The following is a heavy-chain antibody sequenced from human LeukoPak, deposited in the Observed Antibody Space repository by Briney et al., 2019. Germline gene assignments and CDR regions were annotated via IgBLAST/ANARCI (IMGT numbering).Heavy chain of an antibody. CDR3: ELYYSGSGSYYLLYGMDV. D-gene: IGHD3-10*01. J-gene: IGHJ6*04. V-gene: IGHV1-69*06. CDR1: GGTFSSYA. CDR2: IIPIFGTA. Sequence: SVKVSCKASGGTFSSYAISWVRQAPGQGLEWMGGIIPIFGTANYAQKFQGRVTITADKSTSTAYMELSSLRSEDTAVYYCELYYSGSGSYYLLYGMDVWGKAPTVTVSS.